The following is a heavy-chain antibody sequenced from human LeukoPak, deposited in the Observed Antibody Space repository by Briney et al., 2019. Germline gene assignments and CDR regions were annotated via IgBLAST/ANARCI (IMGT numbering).Heavy chain of an antibody. Sequence: PSQTLSLTCTVSGGSISSSSYYCGWIRQPPGKGREWIVSIYDSGSTYYNPSLESRVTISVHTAKNQFSIKLSYVSASDPSVLFCAIIKAGLQTFDSRGDGTLVTVSS. D-gene: IGHD6-19*01. J-gene: IGHJ4*01. V-gene: IGHV4-39*01. CDR3: AIIKAGLQTFDS. CDR1: GGSISSSSYY. CDR2: IYDSGST.